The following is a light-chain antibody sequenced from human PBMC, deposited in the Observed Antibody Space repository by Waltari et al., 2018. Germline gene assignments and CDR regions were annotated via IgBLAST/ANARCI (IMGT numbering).Light chain of an antibody. V-gene: IGKV3-11*01. CDR2: HAS. CDR1: QSVSNF. J-gene: IGKJ4*01. Sequence: EIVLTQSPATLALSPGERATLSCRASQSVSNFLAWYQQKPGQPPRHLTYHASKRATDIPDRSSGRGSGTDFTLTISSVEVVDSEVYYCQQRATWPALTFGGGTRVEI. CDR3: QQRATWPALT.